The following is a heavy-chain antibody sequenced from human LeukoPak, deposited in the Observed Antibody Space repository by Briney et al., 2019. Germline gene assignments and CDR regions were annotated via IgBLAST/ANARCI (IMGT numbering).Heavy chain of an antibody. D-gene: IGHD1-7*01. CDR1: GGSISSSSYY. Sequence: SETLSLTCTVSGGSISSSSYYWGWIRQPPGKGLEWIGSIYYSGSTYYNPSLKSRVTISVDTSKNQFSLKLSSVTAADTAVYYCARRTHSRFDYWGQGTLVTVSS. J-gene: IGHJ4*02. CDR3: ARRTHSRFDY. V-gene: IGHV4-39*01. CDR2: IYYSGST.